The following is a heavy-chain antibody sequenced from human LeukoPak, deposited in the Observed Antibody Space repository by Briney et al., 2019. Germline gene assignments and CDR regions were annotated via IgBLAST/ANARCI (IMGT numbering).Heavy chain of an antibody. CDR2: ISYDGSDA. CDR3: AKDRSRSPQIDY. CDR1: GFSFSTYG. D-gene: IGHD1-26*01. Sequence: PGGSLRLSCAASGFSFSTYGVHWVRQAPGKGLEWVAVISYDGSDAYYADSVKGRFTISRDNSKNTLYLQMNSLRAEDTAVYYCAKDRSRSPQIDYWGQGTLVTVSS. V-gene: IGHV3-30*18. J-gene: IGHJ4*02.